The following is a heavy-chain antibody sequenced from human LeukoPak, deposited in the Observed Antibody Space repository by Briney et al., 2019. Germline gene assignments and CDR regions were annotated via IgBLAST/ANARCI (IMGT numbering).Heavy chain of an antibody. D-gene: IGHD2-2*01. V-gene: IGHV3-11*01. CDR1: GFTFSDYY. CDR2: ISRSGSTI. J-gene: IGHJ5*02. CDR3: ARDRAVVVVPAAILPQNASTDNSFDP. Sequence: GGSLSLACAASGFTFSDYYMRWIRQAPGKGLEWVSYISRSGSTIYYAGSVKGRFTISRDNAKTSLYLQMNSLRAEDTAVYYCARDRAVVVVPAAILPQNASTDNSFDPWGQGTLVTVSS.